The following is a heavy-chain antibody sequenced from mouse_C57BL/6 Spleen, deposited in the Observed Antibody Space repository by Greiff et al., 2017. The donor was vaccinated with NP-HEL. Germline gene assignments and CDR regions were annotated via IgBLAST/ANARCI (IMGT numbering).Heavy chain of an antibody. CDR2: IDPSDSET. V-gene: IGHV1-52*01. D-gene: IGHD2-4*01. CDR1: GYTFTSYW. Sequence: VQLQQPGAELVRPGSSVKLSCKASGYTFTSYWMHWVKQRPIQGLEWIGNIDPSDSETHYNQKFKDKATLTVDKSSSTAYMQLSSLTSEDSAVYYGARGGYDYDWYFDVWGTGTTVTVSS. J-gene: IGHJ1*03. CDR3: ARGGYDYDWYFDV.